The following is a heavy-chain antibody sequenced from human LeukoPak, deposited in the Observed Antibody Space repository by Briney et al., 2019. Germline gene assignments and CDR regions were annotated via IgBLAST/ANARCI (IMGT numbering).Heavy chain of an antibody. CDR2: SSESGGAT. D-gene: IGHD1-7*01. CDR1: GFTFSNYG. Sequence: GGSLRLSCAASGFTFSNYGMHWVRQAPGRGLEWVSTSSESGGATRYADSVKGRFTISRDNSMNTLYLQMDNLRAEDTAVYYCAKDRRGNWNYVGHFDHWGQGTLVTVSS. V-gene: IGHV3-23*01. CDR3: AKDRRGNWNYVGHFDH. J-gene: IGHJ4*02.